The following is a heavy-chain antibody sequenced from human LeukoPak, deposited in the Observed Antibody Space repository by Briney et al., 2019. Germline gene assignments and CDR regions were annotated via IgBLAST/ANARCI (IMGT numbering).Heavy chain of an antibody. V-gene: IGHV3-49*04. CDR2: IRSKAYGGTT. Sequence: QPGRSPRLSCTASGFTFGDYAMSWVRQAPGKGLEWVGFIRSKAYGGTTEYAASVKGRFTISRDDSKSIAYLQMNSLKTEDTAVYYCTRVYYDYVWGSYRYNKFCYFDYWGQGTLVTVSS. D-gene: IGHD3-16*02. CDR1: GFTFGDYA. CDR3: TRVYYDYVWGSYRYNKFCYFDY. J-gene: IGHJ4*02.